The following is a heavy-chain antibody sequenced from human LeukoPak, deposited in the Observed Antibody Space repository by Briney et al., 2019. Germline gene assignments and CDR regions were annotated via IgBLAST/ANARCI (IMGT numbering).Heavy chain of an antibody. CDR3: ARSLGRLYYFDY. CDR2: IYPGDSDT. Sequence: GESLKISCKGFGYTFTNYWIGWVRPIPGKGLEWMGIIYPGDSDTRYSPSFQGQVTISADKSISTAYLQWSSLKASDTAMYYCARSLGRLYYFDYWGQGTLVTVSS. V-gene: IGHV5-51*01. CDR1: GYTFTNYW. D-gene: IGHD2-21*01. J-gene: IGHJ4*02.